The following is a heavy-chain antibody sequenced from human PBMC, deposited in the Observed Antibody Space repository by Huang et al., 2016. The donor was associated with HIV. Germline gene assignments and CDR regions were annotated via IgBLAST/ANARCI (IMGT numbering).Heavy chain of an antibody. Sequence: QVQLEQWGAGLLKPSETLSLTCAVYGGSFSGYYWTWIRQSPGRGLEWIGEISHTANTTHNPSLRGGLTLSVDPSKKQFSLKLKSVTVADTATYYCARAEDVGRFGQLLPPPYGMDIWGRGTTVIVSS. CDR1: GGSFSGYY. CDR3: ARAEDVGRFGQLLPPPYGMDI. V-gene: IGHV4-34*02. J-gene: IGHJ6*02. CDR2: ISHTANT. D-gene: IGHD3-10*01.